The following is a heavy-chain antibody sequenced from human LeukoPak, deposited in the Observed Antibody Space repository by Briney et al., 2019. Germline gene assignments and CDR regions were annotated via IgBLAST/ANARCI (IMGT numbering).Heavy chain of an antibody. V-gene: IGHV3-30*18. CDR3: AKETVITGHTCFDP. CDR1: GFTFSSYG. J-gene: IGHJ5*02. D-gene: IGHD4-11*01. CDR2: ISYDGSNK. Sequence: GGSLRLSCAASGFTFSSYGMHWVRQAPGKGLEWVAVISYDGSNKYYADSVKGRFTISRDNSKNTLYLQMNSLRAEDTAVYYCAKETVITGHTCFDPWGQGTLVTVSS.